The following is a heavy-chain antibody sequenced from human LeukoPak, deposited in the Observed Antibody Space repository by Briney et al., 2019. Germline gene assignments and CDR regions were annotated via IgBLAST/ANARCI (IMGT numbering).Heavy chain of an antibody. Sequence: PGGSLRLSCAASGFTFSSYGMHWVRQAPGKGLEWVAFIRYDGGNKYYADSVKGRFTIYRDNYKNTLYLQMNSLRAEDTAVYYCAKTSSSWAQWGQGTLVTVSS. CDR1: GFTFSSYG. V-gene: IGHV3-30*02. J-gene: IGHJ4*02. CDR2: IRYDGGNK. D-gene: IGHD6-6*01. CDR3: AKTSSSWAQ.